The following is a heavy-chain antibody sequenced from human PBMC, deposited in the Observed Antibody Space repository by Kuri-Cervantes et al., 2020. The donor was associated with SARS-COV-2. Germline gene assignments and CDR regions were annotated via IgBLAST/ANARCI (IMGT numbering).Heavy chain of an antibody. V-gene: IGHV1-18*01. D-gene: IGHD6-19*01. CDR1: GYTFTSYG. Sequence: ASVQVSCKASGYTFTSYGISWVRQAPGQGLEWMGWISAYNGNTNYAQKLQGRVTMTTDTSTSTAYMELRSLRSDDAAVYYCARDFGGPGYLPAVGFDYWGQGTLVTVSS. CDR2: ISAYNGNT. J-gene: IGHJ4*02. CDR3: ARDFGGPGYLPAVGFDY.